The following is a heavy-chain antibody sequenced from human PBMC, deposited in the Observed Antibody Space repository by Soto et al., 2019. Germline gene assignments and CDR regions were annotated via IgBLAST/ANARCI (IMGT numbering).Heavy chain of an antibody. Sequence: PGGSLRLSCAASGFTFSSYAMHWVRQAPGKGLEWVAVISYDGSNKYYADSVKGRFTISRDNSKNTPYLQMNSLRAEDTAVYYCARGPFNNWNDDFDYWGQGTLVTVSS. V-gene: IGHV3-30-3*01. CDR3: ARGPFNNWNDDFDY. J-gene: IGHJ4*02. CDR1: GFTFSSYA. CDR2: ISYDGSNK. D-gene: IGHD1-1*01.